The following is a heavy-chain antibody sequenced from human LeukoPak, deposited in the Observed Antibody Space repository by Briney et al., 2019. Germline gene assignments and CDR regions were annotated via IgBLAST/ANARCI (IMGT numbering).Heavy chain of an antibody. CDR3: ARGGYASGWYRD. Sequence: PGGSLRPACAASGFTISTNYMNGVRQAPGKGLEWVSVINSGGRTYYADSVKGRFTISRDNSKNTLDLQMNRLRTEDTAVYFCARGGYASGWYRDWGQGTLVTVSS. J-gene: IGHJ4*02. CDR2: INSGGRT. D-gene: IGHD6-19*01. CDR1: GFTISTNY. V-gene: IGHV3-53*05.